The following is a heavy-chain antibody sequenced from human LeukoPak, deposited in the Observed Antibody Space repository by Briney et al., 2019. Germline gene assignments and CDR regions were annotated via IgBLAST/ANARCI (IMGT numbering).Heavy chain of an antibody. CDR1: GYTFTSYA. CDR3: ASEQPNSSSWYSSDY. CDR2: ISAYNGNT. Sequence: ASVKVSCKTSGYTFTSYAVGWVRQAPGQGLEWMGWISAYNGNTNYAQKLQGRVTMTTDTSTSTAYMELRSLRSDDTAVYYCASEQPNSSSWYSSDYWGQGTLVTVSS. D-gene: IGHD6-13*01. V-gene: IGHV1-18*04. J-gene: IGHJ4*02.